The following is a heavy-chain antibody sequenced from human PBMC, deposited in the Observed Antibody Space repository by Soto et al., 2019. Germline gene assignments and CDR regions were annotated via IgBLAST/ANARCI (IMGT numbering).Heavy chain of an antibody. J-gene: IGHJ4*02. V-gene: IGHV3-53*01. Sequence: EVQLVESGGGLIQPGGSLRLSCAASGFTVSSNYMSWVRQAPGKGLEWVSVIYSGGSTYYADSVKGRFTISRDNSKNTLYLQMNSLRAEDTAVYYCARDLLSRRVYIYDYWGQGTLVTVSS. CDR2: IYSGGST. CDR1: GFTVSSNY. CDR3: ARDLLSRRVYIYDY. D-gene: IGHD2-8*01.